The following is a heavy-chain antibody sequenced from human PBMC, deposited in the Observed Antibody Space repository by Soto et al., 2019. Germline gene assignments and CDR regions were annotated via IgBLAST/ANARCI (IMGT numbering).Heavy chain of an antibody. CDR2: INYSGTT. V-gene: IGHV4-31*03. CDR3: AQYDGSAVKGYFDY. Sequence: PSETLSLTCTVSGGSISSGGYYWSWIRQHPGKGLEWIGYINYSGTTYYNPSLRSRLTISVDTSKNQFSLRLSSVTVADTAVYFCAQYDGSAVKGYFDYWGQGIMVT. J-gene: IGHJ4*02. D-gene: IGHD3-22*01. CDR1: GGSISSGGYY.